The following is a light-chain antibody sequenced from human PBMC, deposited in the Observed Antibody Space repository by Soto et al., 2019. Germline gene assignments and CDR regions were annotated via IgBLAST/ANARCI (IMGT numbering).Light chain of an antibody. Sequence: EIVMAHGRATLFVYRGVRVTLSCRASQSITNNLAWYQHKPGQAPRLLISYASTGATVIPARFTVSGYGTDFTLTINSLQSEDFAIYYCQQFHHWPVTFGGGTKVDIK. CDR2: YAS. J-gene: IGKJ4*01. CDR1: QSITNN. CDR3: QQFHHWPVT. V-gene: IGKV3-15*01.